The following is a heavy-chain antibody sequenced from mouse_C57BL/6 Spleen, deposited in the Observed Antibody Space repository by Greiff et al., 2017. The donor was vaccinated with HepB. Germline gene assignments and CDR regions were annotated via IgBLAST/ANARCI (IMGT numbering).Heavy chain of an antibody. D-gene: IGHD1-1*01. V-gene: IGHV1-22*01. Sequence: EVKLQESGPELVKPGASVKMSCKASGYTFTDYNMHWVKQSHGKSLEWIGYINPNNGGTSYNQKFKGKATLTVNKSSSTAYMELRSLTSEDSAVYYCARQGYYGSDYFDYWGQGTTLTVSS. CDR1: GYTFTDYN. CDR3: ARQGYYGSDYFDY. CDR2: INPNNGGT. J-gene: IGHJ2*01.